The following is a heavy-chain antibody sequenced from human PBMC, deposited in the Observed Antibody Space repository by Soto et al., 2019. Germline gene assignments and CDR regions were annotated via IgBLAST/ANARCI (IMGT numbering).Heavy chain of an antibody. V-gene: IGHV3-30-3*01. CDR3: ARVTQENYFDY. D-gene: IGHD3-16*01. CDR1: GFTFSSYA. CDR2: ISYDGSNK. Sequence: QVQLVESGGGVVQPGRSLRLSCAASGFTFSSYAMHWVRQAPGKGLEWVAVISYDGSNKYYADSVKGRFTISRDNSKNTLYLQMNSLRAEDTAVYYCARVTQENYFDYWGQRTLVTVSS. J-gene: IGHJ4*02.